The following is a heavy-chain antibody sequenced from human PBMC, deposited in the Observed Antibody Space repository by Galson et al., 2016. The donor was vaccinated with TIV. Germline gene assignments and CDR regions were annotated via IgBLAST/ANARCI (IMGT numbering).Heavy chain of an antibody. D-gene: IGHD2-8*02. J-gene: IGHJ3*01. Sequence: QSGAEVKEPGESLKISCTGSGYRFATSWIGWVRQMPGKGLEWMGIIYPGDSDTRYSRSFQCQVTISADKSIKTAYLQWSSLKASDTAMYYCPRLGDWTGDDCLGDDAFALWGQGTMVTVTA. CDR3: PRLGDWTGDDCLGDDAFAL. CDR2: IYPGDSDT. V-gene: IGHV5-51*01. CDR1: GYRFATSW.